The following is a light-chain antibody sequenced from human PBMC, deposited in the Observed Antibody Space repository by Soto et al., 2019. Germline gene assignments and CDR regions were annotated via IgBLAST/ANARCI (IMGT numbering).Light chain of an antibody. CDR2: GNS. J-gene: IGLJ1*01. CDR1: SSNIGAGYD. V-gene: IGLV1-40*01. CDR3: QSYDSSLSGSNV. Sequence: QSVLTQPPSVSGAPGQRVTISCTGSSSNIGAGYDVHWYQQLPGTAPKLLIYGNSNRPSGVPDRFSCSKSGTSASLAITGLQAEDEADYYCQSYDSSLSGSNVFGTGTQLTVL.